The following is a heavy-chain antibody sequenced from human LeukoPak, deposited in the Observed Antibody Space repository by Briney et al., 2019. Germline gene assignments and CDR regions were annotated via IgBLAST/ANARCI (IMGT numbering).Heavy chain of an antibody. CDR1: GGTFISYA. CDR2: STPILGTQ. CDR3: ARGPRDYDASIRYNWFDP. J-gene: IGHJ5*02. D-gene: IGHD4-17*01. Sequence: GSSVKVSCKASGGTFISYAISWVRQAPGQGLEWMGGSTPILGTQNYARKFQGRVTITADESTSTAYMELSSLRSEDTAVYYCARGPRDYDASIRYNWFDPWGQGTLVTVSS. V-gene: IGHV1-69*01.